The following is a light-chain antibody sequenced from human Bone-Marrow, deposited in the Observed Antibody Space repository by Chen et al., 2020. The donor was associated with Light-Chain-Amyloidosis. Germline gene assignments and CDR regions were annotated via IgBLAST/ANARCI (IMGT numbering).Light chain of an antibody. Sequence: KFMLTQPHSVSESPGKTVIISCTRRSGSIATNYVQWYQQRPGSSPTTVIYEDDQRPSGVPDRFSGSIDRSSNSASLTISGLKTEDEADYYCQSYQGSSQGVFGGGTKLTVL. CDR3: QSYQGSSQGV. J-gene: IGLJ3*02. CDR1: SGSIATNY. CDR2: EDD. V-gene: IGLV6-57*01.